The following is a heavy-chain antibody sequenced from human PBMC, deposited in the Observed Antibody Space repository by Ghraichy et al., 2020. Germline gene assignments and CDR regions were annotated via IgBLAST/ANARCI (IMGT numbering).Heavy chain of an antibody. V-gene: IGHV4-59*01. D-gene: IGHD3-22*01. J-gene: IGHJ3*01. CDR3: ARNGGYYDSSGYLGV. CDR1: GGSISSYY. Sequence: ETLSLTCTVSGGSISSYYWSWIRQPPGKGLEWIGYIYYSGSTNYNPSLKSRVTVSVDTSKNQFSLKLSSVTAADTAVYYCARNGGYYDSSGYLGVWGQGTMVTVSS. CDR2: IYYSGST.